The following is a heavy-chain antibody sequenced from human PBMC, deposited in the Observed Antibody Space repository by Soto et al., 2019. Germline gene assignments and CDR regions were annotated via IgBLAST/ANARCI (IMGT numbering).Heavy chain of an antibody. Sequence: QVQLQESGPGLVKPSETLSLTCTVSGGSISGFYWSWIRQPPGKGLEWLGYIYYSGSTHYNPSLKSRVTMSVDTSKNQFSRKVRSVTAADTAVYYCVRRSSSENFFDYWGQGTLVTVSS. D-gene: IGHD6-19*01. V-gene: IGHV4-59*08. CDR1: GGSISGFY. CDR2: IYYSGST. CDR3: VRRSSSENFFDY. J-gene: IGHJ4*02.